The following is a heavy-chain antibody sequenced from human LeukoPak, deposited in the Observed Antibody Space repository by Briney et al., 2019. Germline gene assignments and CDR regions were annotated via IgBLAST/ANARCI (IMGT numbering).Heavy chain of an antibody. J-gene: IGHJ3*02. CDR3: ARTLGLRGAAFDI. CDR2: IKQDGSEK. D-gene: IGHD3-10*01. V-gene: IGHV3-7*01. Sequence: PGGSLRLSCVASGFSISSHWMSWVRQAPRKGLEWVANIKQDGSEKYYVDSVKGRFTISRDNAKNSLYLQMNSLRAEDTAVYSCARTLGLRGAAFDIWGQGTMVTVSS. CDR1: GFSISSHW.